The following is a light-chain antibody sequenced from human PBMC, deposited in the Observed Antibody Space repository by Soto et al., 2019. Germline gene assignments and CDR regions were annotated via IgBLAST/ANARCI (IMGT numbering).Light chain of an antibody. Sequence: DIQMTESPSTRSASVGDRVTITCRASQSISNRLAWYQQKPGKAPRVLIYDASSLESGEPSRFSGSGSGIEFIFTIRSLQPDDFGSYCCQQYGGMWTFGQGTEVEMK. CDR3: QQYGGMWT. V-gene: IGKV1-5*01. CDR2: DAS. J-gene: IGKJ1*01. CDR1: QSISNR.